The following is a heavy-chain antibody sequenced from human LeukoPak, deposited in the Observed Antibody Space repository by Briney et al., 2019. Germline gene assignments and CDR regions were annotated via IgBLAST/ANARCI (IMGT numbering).Heavy chain of an antibody. CDR2: IYYSGST. D-gene: IGHD3-22*01. V-gene: IGHV4-59*01. CDR1: GGSISSYY. J-gene: IGHJ4*02. CDR3: ARHSMDYYDSSGYPLD. Sequence: SETLSLTCTVSGGSISSYYWSWIRQPPGKGLEWIGYIYYSGSTNYNPSLKSRVTISVDTSKNQFSLKLSSVTAADTAVYYCARHSMDYYDSSGYPLDWGQGTLVTVSS.